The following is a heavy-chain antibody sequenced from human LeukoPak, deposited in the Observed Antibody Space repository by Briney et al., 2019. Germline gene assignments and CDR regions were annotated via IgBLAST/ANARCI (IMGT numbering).Heavy chain of an antibody. V-gene: IGHV4-38-2*02. CDR2: IYHSGST. CDR3: ARDPLERPFDY. J-gene: IGHJ4*02. CDR1: GYSISSGCY. D-gene: IGHD1-1*01. Sequence: PSETLSLTCAVSGYSISSGCYWGWIRQPPGQGLEWIGSIYHSGSTYYNPSLKSRVTISVDTSKNQFSLKLSSVTAADTAVYYCARDPLERPFDYWGQGTLVTVSS.